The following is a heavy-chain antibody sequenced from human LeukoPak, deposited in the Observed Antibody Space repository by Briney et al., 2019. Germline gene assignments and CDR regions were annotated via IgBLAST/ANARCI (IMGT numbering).Heavy chain of an antibody. CDR1: GGSISSSSYY. V-gene: IGHV4-39*01. J-gene: IGHJ3*02. D-gene: IGHD6-19*01. CDR2: IYYSGST. Sequence: SETLSLICTVSGGSISSSSYYWGWIRQPPGKGLEWIGSIYYSGSTYYNPSLKSRVTISVDTSKNQFSLKLSSVTAADTAVYYCAINSSGWYSDAFDIWGQGTMVTVSS. CDR3: AINSSGWYSDAFDI.